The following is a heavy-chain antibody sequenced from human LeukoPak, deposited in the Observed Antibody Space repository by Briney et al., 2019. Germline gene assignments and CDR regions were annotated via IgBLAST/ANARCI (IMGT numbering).Heavy chain of an antibody. CDR3: ARYYGSGSYAVDY. J-gene: IGHJ4*02. Sequence: PGGSLRLSCVASGFTFSSYGMHWVRQAPGKGLVWVSRINSDGSSTSYADSVKGRFTISRDDAKNTLYLQMNSLRAEDTAVYYCARYYGSGSYAVDYWGQGTLVTVSS. D-gene: IGHD3-10*01. CDR1: GFTFSSYG. V-gene: IGHV3-74*01. CDR2: INSDGSST.